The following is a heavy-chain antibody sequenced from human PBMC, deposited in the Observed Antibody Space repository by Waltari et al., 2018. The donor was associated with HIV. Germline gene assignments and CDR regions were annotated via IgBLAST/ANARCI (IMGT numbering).Heavy chain of an antibody. V-gene: IGHV3-53*01. J-gene: IGHJ5*02. D-gene: IGHD3-10*01. CDR3: ATGVRYYGP. Sequence: AESGGRLIQPGGSLGLSCTASNFSVSGKHVTWIRQAPGGSLEGVAVIYPDDTTHHADSVSGRFTISRAKSRTTVLLLMNGLFVDDTATYFCATGVRYYGPWGQGTRVTVSS. CDR2: IYPDDTT. CDR1: NFSVSGKH.